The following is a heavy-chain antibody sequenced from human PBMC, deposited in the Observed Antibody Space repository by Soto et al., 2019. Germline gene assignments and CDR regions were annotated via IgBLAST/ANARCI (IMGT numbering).Heavy chain of an antibody. Sequence: QVQLVQSGAEVKKPGASVKVSCKASGYTFTSYDINWVRQATGQGLEWMGWMNPNSGNTGYAQKFQGRVTMTRNTSISTAYMELSSLRSEDTAVYYCARTVYGDYVPSNWFDPWGQGTLVTVSS. CDR1: GYTFTSYD. CDR2: MNPNSGNT. V-gene: IGHV1-8*01. D-gene: IGHD4-17*01. CDR3: ARTVYGDYVPSNWFDP. J-gene: IGHJ5*02.